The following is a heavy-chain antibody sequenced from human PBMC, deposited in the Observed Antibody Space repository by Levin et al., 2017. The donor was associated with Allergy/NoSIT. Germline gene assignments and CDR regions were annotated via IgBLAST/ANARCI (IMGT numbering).Heavy chain of an antibody. Sequence: SQTLSLTCTVSGGSISSGSYYWSWIRQPAGKGLEWIGRIYTSGSTNYNPSLKSRVTISVDTSKNQFSLKLSSVTAADTAVYYCARDRSYYDILTGYFDAFDIWGQGTMVTVSS. J-gene: IGHJ3*02. CDR1: GGSISSGSYY. V-gene: IGHV4-61*02. CDR3: ARDRSYYDILTGYFDAFDI. CDR2: IYTSGST. D-gene: IGHD3-9*01.